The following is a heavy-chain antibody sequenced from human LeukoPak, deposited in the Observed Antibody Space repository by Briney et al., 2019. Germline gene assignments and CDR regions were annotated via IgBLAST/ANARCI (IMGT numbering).Heavy chain of an antibody. V-gene: IGHV3-15*01. Sequence: GGSLRLSCAASGFTFSNAWVSWVRQAPGKGLEWVGRIKSKTDGGTTDYAAPVKGRFTISRDDSKNTLYLQMNSLKTEDTAVYYCTTPEYSSPFDYWGQGTLVTVSS. CDR2: IKSKTDGGTT. CDR1: GFTFSNAW. J-gene: IGHJ4*02. CDR3: TTPEYSSPFDY. D-gene: IGHD6-6*01.